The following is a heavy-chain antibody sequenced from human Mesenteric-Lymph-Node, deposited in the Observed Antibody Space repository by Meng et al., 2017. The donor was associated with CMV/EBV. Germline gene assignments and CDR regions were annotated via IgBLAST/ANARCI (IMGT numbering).Heavy chain of an antibody. D-gene: IGHD2-2*01. CDR3: AAGYCSSTSCQYYYYGMDV. CDR2: IIPILGIA. V-gene: IGHV1-69*10. J-gene: IGHJ6*02. Sequence: SVKVSCKASGYTFTSYDINWVRQATGQGLEWMGGIIPILGIANYAQKFQGRVTITADKSTSTAYMELSSLRSEDTAVYYCAAGYCSSTSCQYYYYGMDVWGQGTTVTVSS. CDR1: GYTFTSYD.